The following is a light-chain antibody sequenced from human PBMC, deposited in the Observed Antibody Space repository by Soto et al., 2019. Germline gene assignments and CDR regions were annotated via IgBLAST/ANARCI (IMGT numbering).Light chain of an antibody. CDR1: SSDIGAYDY. CDR3: SSYTSTTTLVV. CDR2: DVN. J-gene: IGLJ2*01. Sequence: QSALTQPASVSGSPGQSITISCTGSSSDIGAYDYVSWYQQYPGKAPKLVMYDVNIRPSGFYNRFSGSKSGNTASLTISGLQDEDEAEYYCSSYTSTTTLVVFGGGTKLTVL. V-gene: IGLV2-14*01.